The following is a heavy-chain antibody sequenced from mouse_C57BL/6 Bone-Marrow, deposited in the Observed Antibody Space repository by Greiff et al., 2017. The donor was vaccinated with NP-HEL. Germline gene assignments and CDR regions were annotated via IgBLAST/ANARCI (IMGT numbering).Heavy chain of an antibody. CDR3: ASSYYYGSNAMDY. D-gene: IGHD1-1*01. CDR2: ISSGSSTI. CDR1: GFTFSDYG. Sequence: EVMLVESGGGLVKPGGSLKLSCAASGFTFSDYGMHWVRQAPEKGLEWVAYISSGSSTIYYADTVKGRFTISRDNAKNTLFLQMTSLRSEDTAMYYCASSYYYGSNAMDYWGQGTSVTVSS. J-gene: IGHJ4*01. V-gene: IGHV5-17*01.